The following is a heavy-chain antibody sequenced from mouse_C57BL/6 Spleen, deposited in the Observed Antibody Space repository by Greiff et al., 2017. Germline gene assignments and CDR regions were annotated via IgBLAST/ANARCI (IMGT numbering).Heavy chain of an antibody. Sequence: EVQLQQSGPELVKPGASVTIPCNASGYTFTDYNMDWVKQSHGKSLEWIGDINPNNGGTIYNQKFKGKATLTVDRSSSTAYMELRSLTSEDTAVYYCARDDGYYLYAMDYWGQGTSVTVSS. V-gene: IGHV1-18*01. CDR1: GYTFTDYN. J-gene: IGHJ4*01. D-gene: IGHD2-3*01. CDR3: ARDDGYYLYAMDY. CDR2: INPNNGGT.